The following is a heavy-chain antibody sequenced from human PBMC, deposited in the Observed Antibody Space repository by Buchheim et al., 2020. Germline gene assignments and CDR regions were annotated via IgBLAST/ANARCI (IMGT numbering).Heavy chain of an antibody. Sequence: QVQLQESGPGLVKPSQTLSLTCTVSGGSISSGSYYWSWIRQPAGKGLEWIGRIYTSGSTNYNPSLKSRVTISVDTSKNQFSLKLSSVTAADTAVYYCVKYEYYYDLNGRWFDPWGQGTL. D-gene: IGHD3-22*01. V-gene: IGHV4-61*02. J-gene: IGHJ5*02. CDR2: IYTSGST. CDR1: GGSISSGSYY. CDR3: VKYEYYYDLNGRWFDP.